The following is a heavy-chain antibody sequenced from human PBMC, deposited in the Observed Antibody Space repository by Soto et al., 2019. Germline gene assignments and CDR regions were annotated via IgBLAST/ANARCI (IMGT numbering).Heavy chain of an antibody. J-gene: IGHJ5*02. D-gene: IGHD1-1*01. CDR1: GGSISSGGYY. CDR2: IYYSGST. Sequence: QVQLQESGPGLVKPSQTLSLTCTVSGGSISSGGYYWSWIRQHPGKGLEWIGYIYYSGSTYYNPSLKSRVTISVDTYKNQFSLKLSSVTAADTAVYYCAREGKGRGGTTPTWGQGTLVTVSS. V-gene: IGHV4-31*03. CDR3: AREGKGRGGTTPT.